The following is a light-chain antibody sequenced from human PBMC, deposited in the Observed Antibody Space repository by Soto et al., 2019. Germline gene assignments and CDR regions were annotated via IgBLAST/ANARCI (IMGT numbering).Light chain of an antibody. J-gene: IGKJ1*01. Sequence: EIVLTQSPATLSLSPGERATLSCRASQSVSSYLAWYQQKPGQAPRLLIYDASNRATGIPARFSGSGSGTDFTFTISSLEPEDFAVYYCQQRSNWSWTFGQGTKVEIK. CDR2: DAS. CDR1: QSVSSY. CDR3: QQRSNWSWT. V-gene: IGKV3-11*01.